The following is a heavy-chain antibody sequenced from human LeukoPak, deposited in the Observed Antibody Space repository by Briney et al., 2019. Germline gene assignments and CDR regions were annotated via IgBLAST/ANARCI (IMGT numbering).Heavy chain of an antibody. CDR1: GFIFSNCW. CDR2: IKTDASEK. J-gene: IGHJ3*02. V-gene: IGHV3-7*01. CDR3: AREGPPDAFDI. Sequence: GGSLRLSCETSGFIFSNCWMTWVRQAPGKGLEWVANIKTDASEKYYADSVKGRFTISRDNAKNTLYLQMNSLRAEDTAVYYCAREGPPDAFDIWGQGTMVTVSS.